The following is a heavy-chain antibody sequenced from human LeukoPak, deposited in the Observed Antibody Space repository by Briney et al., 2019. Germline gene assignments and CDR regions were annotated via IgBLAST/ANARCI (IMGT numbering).Heavy chain of an antibody. J-gene: IGHJ4*02. CDR2: IKQDGSEK. CDR3: ARDWSDIVVVVAATPFYY. V-gene: IGHV3-7*01. D-gene: IGHD2-15*01. Sequence: GGSLRLSCAASGFTFSSYWMSWVRQAPGKGLEWVANIKQDGSEKYYVDSVKGRFTISRDNAKNSLYLQMNSLRAEDTAVYYCARDWSDIVVVVAATPFYYWGQGTLVTVSS. CDR1: GFTFSSYW.